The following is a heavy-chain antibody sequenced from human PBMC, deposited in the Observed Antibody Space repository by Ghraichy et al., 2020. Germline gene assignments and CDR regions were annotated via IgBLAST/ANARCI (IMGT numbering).Heavy chain of an antibody. CDR3: AKGVGYYYDNWFDP. Sequence: GESLNISCAASGFTFSSYAMSWVRQAPGKGLEWVSAISGSGGSTYYADSVKGRFTISRDNSKNTLYLQMNSLRAEDTAVYYCAKGVGYYYDNWFDPWGQGTLVTVSS. J-gene: IGHJ5*02. CDR2: ISGSGGST. V-gene: IGHV3-23*01. CDR1: GFTFSSYA. D-gene: IGHD3-10*01.